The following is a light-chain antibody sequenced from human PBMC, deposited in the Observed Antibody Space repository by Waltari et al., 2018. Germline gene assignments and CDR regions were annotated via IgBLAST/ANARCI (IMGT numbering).Light chain of an antibody. CDR3: SSYTSSSTLV. CDR1: SSDVAGYNS. Sequence: QSALTQPASVSGSPGQSITISCTGTSSDVAGYNSVSWYQHHPGKAPKLMIYDVSHRPSGVSNRFAGSKSGNTASLTISGLQAEDEADYYCSSYTSSSTLVFGTGTKATVL. J-gene: IGLJ1*01. CDR2: DVS. V-gene: IGLV2-14*03.